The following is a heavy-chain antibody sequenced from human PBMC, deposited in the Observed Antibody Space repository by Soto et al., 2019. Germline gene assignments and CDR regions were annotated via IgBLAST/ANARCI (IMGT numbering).Heavy chain of an antibody. CDR2: ISSSSSYT. Sequence: GGSLRLSCAASGFTFSDYYMSWIRQAPGKGLEWVSYISSSSSYTNYADSVKGRFTISRDNAKNSLYLQMNSLRAEDTAVYYCATEGPFSSKTAVTAPFDYWGQGTLVTVSS. CDR3: ATEGPFSSKTAVTAPFDY. J-gene: IGHJ4*02. V-gene: IGHV3-11*05. CDR1: GFTFSDYY. D-gene: IGHD4-17*01.